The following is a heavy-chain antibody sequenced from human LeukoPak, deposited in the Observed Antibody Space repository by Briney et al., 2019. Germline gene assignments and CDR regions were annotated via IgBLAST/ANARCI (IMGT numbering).Heavy chain of an antibody. CDR2: INQNGGEK. V-gene: IGHV3-7*01. Sequence: GGSLRLSCADSGITFSGYWMNWVRQAPGKGLEWVANINQNGGEKYYVDSVKGRFTISRDNGKNSLYLQMNSLRAEDTAVYYCARYRHLGYWGQGTLVTVSS. J-gene: IGHJ4*02. CDR1: GITFSGYW. CDR3: ARYRHLGY.